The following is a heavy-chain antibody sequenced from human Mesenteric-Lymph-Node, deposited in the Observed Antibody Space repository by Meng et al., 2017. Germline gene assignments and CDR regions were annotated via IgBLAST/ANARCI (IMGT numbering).Heavy chain of an antibody. V-gene: IGHV1-18*01. CDR2: IRAYSGNI. Sequence: QVQLGQSGAEVKKPGASVTVSCNASGYTFTSFGISWVRQAPGQGLEWMGWIRAYSGNINSAPNLQDRVTMTTDTSTSTAYMELRGLTSDDTAVYYCARDGYSSSSSWGPDYWGQGTLVTVSS. CDR1: GYTFTSFG. J-gene: IGHJ4*02. CDR3: ARDGYSSSSSWGPDY. D-gene: IGHD6-6*01.